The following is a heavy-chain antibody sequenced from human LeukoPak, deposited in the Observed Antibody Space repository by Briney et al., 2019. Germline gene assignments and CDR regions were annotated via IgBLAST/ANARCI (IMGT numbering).Heavy chain of an antibody. CDR2: ISYDGSNK. D-gene: IGHD2-2*01. Sequence: GSLRLSCAASGFTFSSYAMHWVRQAPGKGLEWVAVISYDGSNKYYADSVKGRFTISRDNSKNTLYLQMNSLRAEDTAVYYCAREGPAPFHQFDYWGQGTLVTVSS. CDR1: GFTFSSYA. CDR3: AREGPAPFHQFDY. J-gene: IGHJ4*02. V-gene: IGHV3-30*04.